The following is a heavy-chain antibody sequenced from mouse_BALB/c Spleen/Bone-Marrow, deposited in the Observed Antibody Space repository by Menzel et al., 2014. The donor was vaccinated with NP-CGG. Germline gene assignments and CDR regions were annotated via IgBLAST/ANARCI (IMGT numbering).Heavy chain of an antibody. J-gene: IGHJ4*01. CDR1: GFTFXSYA. V-gene: IGHV5-9-3*01. D-gene: IGHD2-10*02. Sequence: EVQLVESGGGLVKPGGSLKLSCAASGFTFXSYAMSWVCQTPEKRLEWVATISSGGSYIYYPDSVKGRFTISRDNAKNTLYLQMSSLRSEDTAMYYCARRYGNYGAMDYWGQGTSVTVSS. CDR3: ARRYGNYGAMDY. CDR2: ISSGGSYI.